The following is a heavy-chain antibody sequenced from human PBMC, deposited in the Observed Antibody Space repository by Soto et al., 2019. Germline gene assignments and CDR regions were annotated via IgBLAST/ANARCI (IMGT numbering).Heavy chain of an antibody. J-gene: IGHJ1*01. CDR2: IYHSGST. CDR1: GGSISSGGYS. CDR3: ARVPDV. V-gene: IGHV4-30-2*01. Sequence: SETLSLTCAVSGGSISSGGYSWSWIRQPPGKGLEWIGYIYHSGSTYYNQSLKSRVTISVDRSKKQFSLKLSSVTAADTAVYYCARVPDVWGQGTLVTVSS. D-gene: IGHD2-2*01.